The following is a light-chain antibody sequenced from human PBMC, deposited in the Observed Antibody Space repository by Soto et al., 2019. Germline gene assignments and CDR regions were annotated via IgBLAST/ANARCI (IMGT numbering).Light chain of an antibody. CDR1: ISDVGAYNY. Sequence: QSVLTQPRSVSGSPGQSVTISCTGTISDVGAYNYVSWYQQHPGKAPKLMIYEVSNRPSGVSNRFSGSKSGHTASLTISGLQAEDEAEYYCSAYTSSTTYVFGTGTKLTVL. CDR3: SAYTSSTTYV. J-gene: IGLJ1*01. CDR2: EVS. V-gene: IGLV2-14*01.